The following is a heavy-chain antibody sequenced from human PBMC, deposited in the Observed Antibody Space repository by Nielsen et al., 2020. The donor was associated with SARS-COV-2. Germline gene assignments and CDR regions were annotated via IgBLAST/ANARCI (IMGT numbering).Heavy chain of an antibody. J-gene: IGHJ6*02. CDR1: GFAFDEYA. CDR2: ISWNSGSI. CDR3: ATGIAAAGPYYYGMDV. D-gene: IGHD6-13*01. V-gene: IGHV3-9*01. Sequence: SLKISCVGSGFAFDEYAMHWVRQPPGKGLEWVSGISWNSGSIGYADSVKGRFTISRDNAKNSLYLQMNSLRAEDTALYYCATGIAAAGPYYYGMDVWGQGTTVTVSS.